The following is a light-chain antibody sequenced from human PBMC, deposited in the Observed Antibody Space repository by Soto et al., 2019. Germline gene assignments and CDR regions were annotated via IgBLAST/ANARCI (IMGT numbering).Light chain of an antibody. J-gene: IGLJ1*01. CDR3: CSYAGSSTYV. Sequence: QSVLTQPPSASGSPGQSVTISCTGTSSDVGGYKFVSWYQQHPGKAPKLMIYEGSKRPSGVSNRFSGSKSGNTASLTISGLQAEDEADYYCCSYAGSSTYVFGTGTKLTVL. CDR1: SSDVGGYKF. CDR2: EGS. V-gene: IGLV2-23*01.